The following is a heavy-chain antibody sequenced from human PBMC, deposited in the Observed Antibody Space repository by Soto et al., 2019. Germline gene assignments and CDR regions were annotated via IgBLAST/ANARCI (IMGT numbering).Heavy chain of an antibody. V-gene: IGHV3-73*01. CDR3: ARQGVALELDL. Sequence: SGFTFNIAAIHWVRQASGKGLEWVGLIRNKANGYATAYAASVRGRITVSRDDSKNMAFLEINSLKTEDTAVYYCARQGVALELDLWGQGTLVTVSS. J-gene: IGHJ5*02. D-gene: IGHD1-7*01. CDR1: GFTFNIAA. CDR2: IRNKANGYAT.